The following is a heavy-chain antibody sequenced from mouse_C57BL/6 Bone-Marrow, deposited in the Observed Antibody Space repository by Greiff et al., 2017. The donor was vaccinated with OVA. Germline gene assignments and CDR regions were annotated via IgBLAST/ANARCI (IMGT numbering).Heavy chain of an antibody. Sequence: EVHLVESGGGLVQPGGSLKLSCAASGFTFSDYYMYWVRQTPEKRLEWVAYISNGGGSTYYPDTVKGRFTISRDNAKNTLYLQMSRLKSEDTAMYYCARQGAWFAYWGQGTLVTVSA. J-gene: IGHJ3*01. CDR2: ISNGGGST. CDR3: ARQGAWFAY. V-gene: IGHV5-12*01. CDR1: GFTFSDYY.